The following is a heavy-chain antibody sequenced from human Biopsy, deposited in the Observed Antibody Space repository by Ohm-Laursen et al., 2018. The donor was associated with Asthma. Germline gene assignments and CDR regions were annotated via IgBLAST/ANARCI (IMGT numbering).Heavy chain of an antibody. V-gene: IGHV1-18*01. D-gene: IGHD3-10*01. CDR1: GYTFNSAG. J-gene: IGHJ6*02. Sequence: ASVKASCKTSGYTFNSAGITWVRQAPGQGLGWMGWISVYNGNTKVAQKLQDRVTMITDTSTSTAYMELRSLRSDDTAVYFCARAADYSHYYGIDVWGQGTTVTVS. CDR3: ARAADYSHYYGIDV. CDR2: ISVYNGNT.